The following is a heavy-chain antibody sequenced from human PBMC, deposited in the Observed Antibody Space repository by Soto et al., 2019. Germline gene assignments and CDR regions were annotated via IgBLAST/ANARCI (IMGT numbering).Heavy chain of an antibody. CDR1: GFKFRDYW. V-gene: IGHV3-7*03. D-gene: IGHD3-16*02. CDR3: ARDGLLFSGPYRPSRFDY. J-gene: IGHJ4*02. Sequence: EVQLVESGGGLVQPGRSLRLSCAASGFKFRDYWMSWVRQAPGKGLEWVGNIKHDTSEAHYADSVKGRFTITRDNIKNFVFLQMNGLRAEDTASYYCARDGLLFSGPYRPSRFDYWGLGTQVTVSS. CDR2: IKHDTSEA.